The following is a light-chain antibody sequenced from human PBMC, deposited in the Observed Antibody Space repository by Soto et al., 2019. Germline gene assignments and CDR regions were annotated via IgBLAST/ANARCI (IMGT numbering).Light chain of an antibody. CDR1: QSVSSSY. J-gene: IGKJ1*01. Sequence: ETVLTQSPGTLSLSPGERATFAGSASQSVSSSYLAWYQQKPGQAPRLLIYDTSDRASGIPARFSGSGSGTDFTLTISSLAPEAFAVFYCQQRSVWPWTFGQGTKVDIK. V-gene: IGKV3-11*01. CDR2: DTS. CDR3: QQRSVWPWT.